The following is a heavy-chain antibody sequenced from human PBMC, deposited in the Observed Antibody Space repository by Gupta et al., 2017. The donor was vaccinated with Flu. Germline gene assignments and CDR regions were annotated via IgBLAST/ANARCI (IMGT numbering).Heavy chain of an antibody. J-gene: IGHJ4*02. Sequence: EVQLVESGGGLVKPGGSLRLSCAASGFTFSSYSMNWVRQAPGKGLEWVSSISSSSSYIYYAYSVKGRFTISRDNAKNSLYLQMNSLRAEDTAVYYCARDRRVQRGLDYWGQGPLVTVSS. CDR1: GFTFSSYS. CDR3: ARDRRVQRGLDY. CDR2: ISSSSSYI. V-gene: IGHV3-21*01. D-gene: IGHD6-13*01.